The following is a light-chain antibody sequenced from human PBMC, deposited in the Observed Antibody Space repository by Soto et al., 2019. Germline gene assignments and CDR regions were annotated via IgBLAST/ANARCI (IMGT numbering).Light chain of an antibody. Sequence: EIVLTQSPGTLSLSPGERATLSCRASQSVSSSYLAWYQQKPGQASRLLIYGASSRATGIPDRFSGSGSGTDFILTISRLEPEDFAVYYCQQYGSSPYTFGQGTKLEIK. CDR3: QQYGSSPYT. CDR2: GAS. J-gene: IGKJ2*01. CDR1: QSVSSSY. V-gene: IGKV3-20*01.